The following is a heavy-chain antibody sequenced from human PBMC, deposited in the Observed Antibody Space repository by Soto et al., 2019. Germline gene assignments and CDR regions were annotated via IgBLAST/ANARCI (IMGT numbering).Heavy chain of an antibody. D-gene: IGHD3-22*01. Sequence: ASVKVSCKASGGTFSSHAISWVRQAPGQGLEWMGGIIPIFGTANYAQKFQGRVTITADKSTSTAYMELSSLRSEDTAVYYCARRGGVYYDTHFYHYYYGMDVWGQGTTVTVSS. CDR2: IIPIFGTA. J-gene: IGHJ6*02. CDR1: GGTFSSHA. CDR3: ARRGGVYYDTHFYHYYYGMDV. V-gene: IGHV1-69*06.